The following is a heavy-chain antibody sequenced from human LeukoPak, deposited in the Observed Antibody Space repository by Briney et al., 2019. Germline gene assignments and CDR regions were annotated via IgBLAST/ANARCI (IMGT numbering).Heavy chain of an antibody. Sequence: GGSLRLSCAASGLTFSSYSMNWVRQAPGKGLEWVSYISSSRSTIYYADSVKGRFTISRDNAKNSLYLQMNSLRVEDTAVYYCARCTTGRTFGSLREIKRSREIDYWGQGTLVTVSS. J-gene: IGHJ4*02. V-gene: IGHV3-48*04. D-gene: IGHD1-1*01. CDR1: GLTFSSYS. CDR2: ISSSRSTI. CDR3: ARCTTGRTFGSLREIKRSREIDY.